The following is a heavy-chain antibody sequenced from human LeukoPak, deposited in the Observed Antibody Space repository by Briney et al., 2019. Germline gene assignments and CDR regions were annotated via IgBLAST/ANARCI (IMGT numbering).Heavy chain of an antibody. J-gene: IGHJ4*02. CDR3: ARDVATLSSGVDY. V-gene: IGHV3-11*04. CDR1: GFAFRDYY. D-gene: IGHD3-10*01. CDR2: ISSSSSTI. Sequence: GGSLRLSCTASGFAFRDYYMTWIRQAPGKGLEWVSYISSSSSTIYYADSVKGRFTISRDNAKNSLYLQMNSLRAEDTAVYYCARDVATLSSGVDYWGQGTLVTVSS.